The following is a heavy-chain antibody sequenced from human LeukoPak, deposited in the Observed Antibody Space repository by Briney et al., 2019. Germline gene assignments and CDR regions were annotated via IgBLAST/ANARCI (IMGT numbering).Heavy chain of an antibody. CDR2: ISSSGSTI. D-gene: IGHD4-17*01. J-gene: IGHJ2*01. V-gene: IGHV3-48*03. CDR1: GFTFSSYE. Sequence: GGSLRLSCAASGFTFSSYEMNWVRQAPGKGLEWVSYISSSGSTIYYADSVKGRITISRDNAKNSLYLQMNSLRAEDTAVYYCARDGLRRYFDLWGRGTLVTVSS. CDR3: ARDGLRRYFDL.